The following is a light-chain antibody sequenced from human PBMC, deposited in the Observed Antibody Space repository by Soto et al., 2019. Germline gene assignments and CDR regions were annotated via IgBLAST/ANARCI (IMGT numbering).Light chain of an antibody. CDR1: QYVSSN. J-gene: IGKJ4*01. Sequence: EIVMTQSPATLSVSPGERATLSCRASQYVSSNLAWYQQKLGQAPRLLIYGASTRATGLPARFSGSGSGTEFALNVSSLQSEDFAVYYCQQYNAWPLSFGGGTKVEIK. CDR3: QQYNAWPLS. V-gene: IGKV3-15*01. CDR2: GAS.